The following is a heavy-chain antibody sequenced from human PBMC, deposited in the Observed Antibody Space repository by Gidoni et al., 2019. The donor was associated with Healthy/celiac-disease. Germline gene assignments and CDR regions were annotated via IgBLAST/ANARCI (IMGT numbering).Heavy chain of an antibody. Sequence: QLQLQESGPGLVKPSETLSLTCTVSGGSISSSSYYWGWIRQPPGKGLEWIGSIYYSGSTYYNPSLKSRVTISVDTSKNQFSLKLSSVTAADTAVYYCARLPMVRGVIGYYYYGMDVWGQGTTVTVSS. J-gene: IGHJ6*02. CDR3: ARLPMVRGVIGYYYYGMDV. CDR1: GGSISSSSYY. V-gene: IGHV4-39*01. D-gene: IGHD3-10*01. CDR2: IYYSGST.